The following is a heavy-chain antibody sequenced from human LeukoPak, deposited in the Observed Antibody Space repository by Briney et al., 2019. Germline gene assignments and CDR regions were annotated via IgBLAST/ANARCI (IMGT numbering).Heavy chain of an antibody. CDR2: IYTSGST. CDR1: GGSISSGSYY. CDR3: AREDYSNYWFDP. Sequence: SETLSLTCTVSGGSISSGSYYWSWIRQPTGQGLEWIVRIYTSGSTNYNPSLKSRVTISVDTSKNQFSLMLSSVTAADTAVYHCAREDYSNYWFDPWGQGTPVTVSS. J-gene: IGHJ5*02. V-gene: IGHV4-61*02. D-gene: IGHD4-11*01.